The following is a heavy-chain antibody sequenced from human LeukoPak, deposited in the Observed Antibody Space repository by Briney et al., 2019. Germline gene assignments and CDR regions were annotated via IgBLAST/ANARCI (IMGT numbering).Heavy chain of an antibody. Sequence: GGSLRLSCAASGFTFSSYSMNWVRQAPGKGLEWVSAISGSGGSTYYADSVKGRFTISRDNSKNTLYLQMNSLRAEDTAVYYCAKEGLDYVFFQHWGQGTLVTVSS. D-gene: IGHD4-17*01. J-gene: IGHJ1*01. CDR2: ISGSGGST. CDR1: GFTFSSYS. CDR3: AKEGLDYVFFQH. V-gene: IGHV3-23*01.